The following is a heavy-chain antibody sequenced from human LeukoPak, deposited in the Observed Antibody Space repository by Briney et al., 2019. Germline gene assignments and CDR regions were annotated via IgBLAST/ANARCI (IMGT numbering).Heavy chain of an antibody. Sequence: GGSLRLSCAASGFTISDAWMNWVRQAPGKGLGWVGRIKRKPDGGPTDYAAPVKGRFTISRDDSKNTVYLQMNSLKTEDTAVYYCTTNDAFDIWGQGTMVIVSS. CDR2: IKRKPDGGPT. V-gene: IGHV3-15*01. CDR3: TTNDAFDI. CDR1: GFTISDAW. J-gene: IGHJ3*02.